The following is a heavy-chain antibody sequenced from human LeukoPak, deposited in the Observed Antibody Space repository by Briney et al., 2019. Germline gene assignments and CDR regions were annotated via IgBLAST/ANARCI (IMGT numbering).Heavy chain of an antibody. D-gene: IGHD2-2*01. CDR1: GYSFTRYW. J-gene: IGHJ3*02. CDR3: ARHPTPVDPDAFDI. V-gene: IGHV5-51*01. CDR2: IYPGDSDT. Sequence: GESLKISCKGSGYSFTRYWIGWVRQMPGKGLEWMGIIYPGDSDTRYSPSLQGQVTISADKSISTAYLQWSSLKASDTAMYYCARHPTPVDPDAFDIWGQGTMVTVSS.